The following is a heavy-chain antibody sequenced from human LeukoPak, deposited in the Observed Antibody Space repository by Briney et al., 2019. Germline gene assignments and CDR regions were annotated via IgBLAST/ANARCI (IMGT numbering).Heavy chain of an antibody. J-gene: IGHJ4*02. Sequence: GGSLRLSCAASGFTFSSYWMHWVRQAPGKGLVWVSRINSDGSSTSYADSVKGRFTISRDNAKNTPYLQMNSLRAEDTAVYYCAREELMVVVAPDYWGQGTLVTVSS. D-gene: IGHD3-22*01. CDR2: INSDGSST. CDR1: GFTFSSYW. CDR3: AREELMVVVAPDY. V-gene: IGHV3-74*01.